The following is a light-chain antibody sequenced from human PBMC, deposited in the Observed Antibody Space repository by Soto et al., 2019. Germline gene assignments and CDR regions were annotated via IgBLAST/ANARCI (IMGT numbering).Light chain of an antibody. Sequence: ESVLTQSPGTLSLSPGERATLSCMASQSVSSSYLAWYQQKPGQAPRLVIYAASIRATGIPDRFSGSGSGTDFTLTISRLEPEDFAVYYCQQYGLSPRTFGRGTKVDIK. CDR2: AAS. J-gene: IGKJ1*01. CDR1: QSVSSSY. V-gene: IGKV3-20*01. CDR3: QQYGLSPRT.